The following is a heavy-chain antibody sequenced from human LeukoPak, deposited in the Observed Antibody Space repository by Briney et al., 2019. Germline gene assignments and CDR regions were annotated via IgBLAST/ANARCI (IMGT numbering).Heavy chain of an antibody. D-gene: IGHD6-6*01. J-gene: IGHJ6*03. CDR3: ARVEYSSSSDYYHYYMDV. CDR2: ISSSSYI. CDR1: GFTFSSYS. V-gene: IGHV3-21*01. Sequence: GGSLRLSCAASGFTFSSYSMNWVRQAPGKGLEWVSSISSSSYIYYADSVKGRFTISRDNAKNSLYLQMNSLRAEDTAVYYCARVEYSSSSDYYHYYMDVWGKGTTVTVSS.